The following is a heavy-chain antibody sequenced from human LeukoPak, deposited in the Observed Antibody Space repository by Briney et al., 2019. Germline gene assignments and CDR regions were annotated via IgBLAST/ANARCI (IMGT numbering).Heavy chain of an antibody. D-gene: IGHD3-16*01. CDR1: GFTFSSYS. V-gene: IGHV3-48*01. J-gene: IGHJ4*02. CDR2: ISSSSTI. CDR3: ARDYDPNFDY. Sequence: GGSLRLSCAASGFTFSSYSMNWVRQAPGKGLEWVSYISSSSTIYYADSVKGRFTISRDNAKNSLYLQMNSLRAEDTAVYYCARDYDPNFDYWGQGTLVTVSS.